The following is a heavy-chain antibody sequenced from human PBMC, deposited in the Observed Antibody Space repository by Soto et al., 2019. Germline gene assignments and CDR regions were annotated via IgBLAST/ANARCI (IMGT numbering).Heavy chain of an antibody. CDR2: IIPTFGTA. J-gene: IGHJ6*02. V-gene: IGHV1-69*13. CDR3: ARVVAAAGRFLYYYYGMDV. D-gene: IGHD6-13*01. CDR1: GGTFSSYA. Sequence: SVKVSCKASGGTFSSYAISWVRQAPGQGLEWMGGIIPTFGTANYAQKFQGRVTITADESTSTAYMELSSLRSEDTAVYYCARVVAAAGRFLYYYYGMDVWGQGTTVTVSS.